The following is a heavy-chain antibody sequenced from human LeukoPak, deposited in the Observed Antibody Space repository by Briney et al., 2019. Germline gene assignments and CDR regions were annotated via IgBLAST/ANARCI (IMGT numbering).Heavy chain of an antibody. D-gene: IGHD3-10*01. CDR3: VKDGISRGSGSYYNV. J-gene: IGHJ4*02. Sequence: GGSLRLSCAASGFTFSTYAMHWVRQAPGKGLEWVAIVSHGGDKKNYADSVRGRLPTSSDNYENTVYLKMSGLRAEDTAVYYCVKDGISRGSGSYYNVWGQGILVTVSS. CDR2: VSHGGDKK. V-gene: IGHV3-30*04. CDR1: GFTFSTYA.